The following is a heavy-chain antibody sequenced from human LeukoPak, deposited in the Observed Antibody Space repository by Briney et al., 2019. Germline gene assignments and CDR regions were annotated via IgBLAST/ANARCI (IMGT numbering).Heavy chain of an antibody. D-gene: IGHD4-23*01. J-gene: IGHJ4*02. CDR3: ARTVARIGY. CDR2: ISSSGSTI. Sequence: PGGSLRLSCAASGFTFSSYEMNWVRQAPGKGLEWVSHISSSGSTIYYTDSVKGRFTISRDNSKNLLYLQMHSLRAEDTAIYYCARTVARIGYWGQGTLVTVSS. CDR1: GFTFSSYE. V-gene: IGHV3-48*03.